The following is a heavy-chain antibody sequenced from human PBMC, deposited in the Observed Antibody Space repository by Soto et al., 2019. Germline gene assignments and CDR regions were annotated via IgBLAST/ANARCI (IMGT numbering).Heavy chain of an antibody. CDR2: ISYDGNNK. V-gene: IGHV3-30*18. Sequence: ESGGGVVQPGRSLRLSCAASGFTFSSYGMHWVRQAPGKGLEWVAVISYDGNNKYYADSVKGRFTISRDNSKNTLYLQMNSLRGEDTAVYYCAKDLDSYGYYYGLDVWGQGTTVTVSS. CDR3: AKDLDSYGYYYGLDV. J-gene: IGHJ6*02. CDR1: GFTFSSYG. D-gene: IGHD5-18*01.